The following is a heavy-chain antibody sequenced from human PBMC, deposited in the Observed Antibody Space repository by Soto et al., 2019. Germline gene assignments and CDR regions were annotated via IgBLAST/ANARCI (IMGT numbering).Heavy chain of an antibody. CDR1: GGSINNNTFY. J-gene: IGHJ5*02. Sequence: QLQLAASGPGLVEPSETLSLTCAVSGGSINNNTFYWGWIRQPPGKALEWIGSIYYSGSTYHNPSLRSRVTLAIDTFNNPFSLTLPPLTAADTSIYCFARRIRPDREHKWFDAWGQGTLVTVS. CDR2: IYYSGST. V-gene: IGHV4-39*01. D-gene: IGHD2-21*01. CDR3: ARRIRPDREHKWFDA.